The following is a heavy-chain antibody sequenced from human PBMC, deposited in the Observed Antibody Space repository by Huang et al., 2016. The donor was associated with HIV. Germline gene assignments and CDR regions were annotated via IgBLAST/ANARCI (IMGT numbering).Heavy chain of an antibody. Sequence: QVQLVQSGAEVKKPGASVKVSCKVSGYTFTSYGISWVRQAPGQGLEGMGWISAYNGHNNYAQKCQGRVTMTTETSTSTAYMELRSLRSDDTAVYYCARDRGAVAGTSPGYWGQGTLVTVSS. CDR2: ISAYNGHN. D-gene: IGHD6-19*01. CDR1: GYTFTSYG. J-gene: IGHJ4*02. V-gene: IGHV1-18*01. CDR3: ARDRGAVAGTSPGY.